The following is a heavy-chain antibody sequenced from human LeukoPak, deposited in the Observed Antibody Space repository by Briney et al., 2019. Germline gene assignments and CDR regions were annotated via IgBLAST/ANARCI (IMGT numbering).Heavy chain of an antibody. J-gene: IGHJ6*02. V-gene: IGHV1-2*02. CDR1: GYTFTGYY. CDR3: ARDLLFCSGGSCYGYYYGMDV. Sequence: ASVKASCKASGYTFTGYYMHWLRQAPRQGLEWMGWINPNSGGTNYAQKFQGRVTMTRDTSISTAYMELSRLRSDDTAVYYCARDLLFCSGGSCYGYYYGMDVWGQGTTVTVSS. CDR2: INPNSGGT. D-gene: IGHD2-15*01.